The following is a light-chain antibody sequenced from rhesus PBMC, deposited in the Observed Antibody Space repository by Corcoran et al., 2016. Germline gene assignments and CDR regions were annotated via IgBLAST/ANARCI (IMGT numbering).Light chain of an antibody. CDR2: KAS. Sequence: DIQMTQSPSSLSASVGDTVTITCRASQSISSWLDWYQQKPGKAPKVLIYKASSLQSGVPSRFSGSGSGTDFTLTIPSLQPEDFATYYCLQYDPNPRTFGQGTKVEIK. CDR3: LQYDPNPRT. J-gene: IGKJ1*01. CDR1: QSISSW. V-gene: IGKV1-22*01.